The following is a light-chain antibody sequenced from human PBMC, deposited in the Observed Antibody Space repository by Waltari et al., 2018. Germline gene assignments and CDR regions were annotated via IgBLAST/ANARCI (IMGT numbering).Light chain of an antibody. CDR1: QSLLHTNGKTY. J-gene: IGKJ5*01. CDR3: MQSMQAPIT. V-gene: IGKV2D-29*01. Sequence: DIVMTQTQLSLSVTAGQQASIYCKSSQSLLHTNGKTYLYWFLQKPGQPPQPLIYEVSNRFSGVPDRFSGSESGTDFTLKISRVEAEDVGVYYCMQSMQAPITFGQGTRLEI. CDR2: EVS.